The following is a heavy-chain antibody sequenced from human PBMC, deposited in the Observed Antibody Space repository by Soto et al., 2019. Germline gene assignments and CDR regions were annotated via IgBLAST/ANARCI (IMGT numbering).Heavy chain of an antibody. V-gene: IGHV3-21*01. CDR3: AREKDELRYFDWLPFDY. D-gene: IGHD3-9*01. CDR1: GFTFSSYS. J-gene: IGHJ4*02. CDR2: ISSSSSYI. Sequence: PGGSLRLSCAASGFTFSSYSMNWVRQAPGKGLEWVSSISSSSSYIYYADSVKGRFTISRDNAKNSLYLQMNSLRAEDTAVYYCAREKDELRYFDWLPFDYWGQGTLVTVSS.